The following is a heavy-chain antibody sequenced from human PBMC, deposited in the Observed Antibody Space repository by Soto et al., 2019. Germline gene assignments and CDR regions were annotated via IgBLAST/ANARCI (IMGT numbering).Heavy chain of an antibody. D-gene: IGHD3-3*01. CDR1: GDSISSGDYY. Sequence: PSETLSLTCTFSGDSISSGDYYWSWIRQPPGKGLEWIAYIYYSGTTYYNPSLKSRVTMSVDTSKNLFSLKLSFVTAADTAVYYCARVRTIFGVVPPENWFDPWGQGTLVTVSS. V-gene: IGHV4-30-4*01. CDR2: IYYSGTT. J-gene: IGHJ5*02. CDR3: ARVRTIFGVVPPENWFDP.